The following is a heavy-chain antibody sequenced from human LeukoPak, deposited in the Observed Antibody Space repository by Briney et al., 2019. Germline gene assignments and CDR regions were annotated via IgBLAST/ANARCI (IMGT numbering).Heavy chain of an antibody. V-gene: IGHV1-18*01. Sequence: ASLKVSCKPSGYSFTTYGISWVRQTPGQGLEWMGWISSYNDDIDFEQKFQGRVTMTTDTSTSTAYMELRSLRSDDTAVYYCARGWELNCWGQGTLVTVS. CDR1: GYSFTTYG. CDR2: ISSYNDDI. D-gene: IGHD1-26*01. CDR3: ARGWELNC. J-gene: IGHJ4*02.